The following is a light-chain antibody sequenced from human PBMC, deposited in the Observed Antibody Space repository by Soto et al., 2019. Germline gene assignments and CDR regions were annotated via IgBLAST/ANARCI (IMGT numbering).Light chain of an antibody. CDR3: LLSYSGARAGV. J-gene: IGLJ3*02. Sequence: QAVVTQEPSLTVSPGGTVTLTCGSSTGAVTSGHYPYWFQQKPGQAPKTLIYDTSNKHSWTLARFSGSLLGGKAALTLSGAQPEDEAEYYCLLSYSGARAGVFGGGTKLTVL. CDR2: DTS. CDR1: TGAVTSGHY. V-gene: IGLV7-46*01.